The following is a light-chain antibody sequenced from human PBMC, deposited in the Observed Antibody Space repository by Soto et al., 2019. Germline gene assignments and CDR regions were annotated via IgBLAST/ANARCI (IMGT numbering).Light chain of an antibody. CDR3: QAYDDSLSVHYV. CDR1: SSNIGSST. J-gene: IGLJ1*01. V-gene: IGLV1-44*01. CDR2: SNN. Sequence: QSVLTQPPSASGTPGQRVTISCSGSSSNIGSSTVNWYQQLPGTAPKLLIYSNNQRPSGVPDRFSGSKSGTSASLAITGLQADDEADYYCQAYDDSLSVHYVFGTGTKVTVL.